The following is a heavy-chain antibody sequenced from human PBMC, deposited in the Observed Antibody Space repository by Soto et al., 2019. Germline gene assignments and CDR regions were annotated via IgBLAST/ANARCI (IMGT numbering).Heavy chain of an antibody. J-gene: IGHJ6*02. CDR2: ISSSSSYI. Sequence: EVQVVESGGDLIQPGGSLRLSCAASGFIVSSDYMTWVRQAPGKGLEWVSSISSSSSYIYYADSVKGRFTISRDNAKNSLYLQMNSLRAEDTAVYYCARDLAARAYYYYGMDVWGQGTTVTVSS. CDR3: ARDLAARAYYYYGMDV. CDR1: GFIVSSDY. D-gene: IGHD6-25*01. V-gene: IGHV3-21*02.